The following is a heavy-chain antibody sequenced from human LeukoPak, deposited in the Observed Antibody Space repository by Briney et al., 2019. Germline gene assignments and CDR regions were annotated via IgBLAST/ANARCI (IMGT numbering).Heavy chain of an antibody. Sequence: GGSLRLSCAASGFTFSSYSMNWVRQAPGKGLEGVSSISSSSSYIYYADSVKGRFTISRDNAKNSMYLQMNSLRAEDTGVYYCARIYSSGWHDAFDIWGQGTMVTVSS. CDR1: GFTFSSYS. CDR2: ISSSSSYI. V-gene: IGHV3-21*01. J-gene: IGHJ3*02. CDR3: ARIYSSGWHDAFDI. D-gene: IGHD6-19*01.